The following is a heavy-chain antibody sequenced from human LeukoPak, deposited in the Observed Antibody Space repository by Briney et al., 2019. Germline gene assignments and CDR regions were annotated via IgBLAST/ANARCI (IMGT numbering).Heavy chain of an antibody. J-gene: IGHJ4*02. D-gene: IGHD2/OR15-2a*01. CDR2: IKQDGSEK. CDR3: AREYRGSRYF. V-gene: IGHV3-7*01. Sequence: PGGSLRLSCAASGFTFSNYWMSWVRQAPGKGLEWVANIKQDGSEKYYVDSVKGRFTISRDSAKNSLYLQMNSLRVEDTAVYYCAREYRGSRYFRGQGTLVTVSS. CDR1: GFTFSNYW.